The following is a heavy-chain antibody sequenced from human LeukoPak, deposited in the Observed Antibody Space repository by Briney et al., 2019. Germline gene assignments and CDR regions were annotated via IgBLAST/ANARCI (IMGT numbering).Heavy chain of an antibody. Sequence: PSQTLSLTCTVSGGSISSGDYYWSWIRQPPGKGLEWIGYIYYSGSTYYNPSLKSRVTISVDTSKNQFSLKLSSVTAADTAVYYCAREAPLAYCGGDCITRYGMDVWGQGTTVTVSS. J-gene: IGHJ6*02. D-gene: IGHD2-21*02. CDR2: IYYSGST. CDR3: AREAPLAYCGGDCITRYGMDV. CDR1: GGSISSGDYY. V-gene: IGHV4-30-4*01.